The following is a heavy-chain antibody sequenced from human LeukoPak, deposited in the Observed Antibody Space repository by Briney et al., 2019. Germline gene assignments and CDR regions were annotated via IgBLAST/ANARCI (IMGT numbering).Heavy chain of an antibody. V-gene: IGHV3-23*01. J-gene: IGHJ4*02. Sequence: GGSLRLSCAALRFTFSSNAMSWSPQAPGKGLEGVPGINCSGGSTCYADSVKGRFTSSRDNSNNTLYLQMNSLRAEDTAVYYCAKARGTVVPPFDYWGQGTLVTVS. D-gene: IGHD3-22*01. CDR1: RFTFSSNA. CDR2: INCSGGST. CDR3: AKARGTVVPPFDY.